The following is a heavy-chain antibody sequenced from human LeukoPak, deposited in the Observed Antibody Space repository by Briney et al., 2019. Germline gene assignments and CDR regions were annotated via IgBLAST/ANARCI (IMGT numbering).Heavy chain of an antibody. CDR3: ARDPTTVVTTPYYFDF. V-gene: IGHV4-34*01. D-gene: IGHD4-23*01. CDR2: LNDRGHT. Sequence: SETLSLTCAVHGGSFSGYHWNWIRQSPGKGLEWIGELNDRGHTNYNPSLESRITISVDTSKKQFSLNLSSVTAADTAVYYCARDPTTVVTTPYYFDFWGQGTLVTVSS. CDR1: GGSFSGYH. J-gene: IGHJ4*02.